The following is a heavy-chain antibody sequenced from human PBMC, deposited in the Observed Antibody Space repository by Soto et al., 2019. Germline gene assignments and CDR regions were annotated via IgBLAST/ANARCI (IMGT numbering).Heavy chain of an antibody. CDR3: AKENIVVVPAAIRDYYGMDV. D-gene: IGHD2-2*02. Sequence: PGGSLRLSCAASGFTFSNYAMSWVRQTPGKGLEWVSAISGSGGSTYYADSVKGRFTISRDNSKNTLYLQMNSLRAEDTAVYYCAKENIVVVPAAIRDYYGMDVWGQGTTVTVSS. V-gene: IGHV3-23*01. CDR1: GFTFSNYA. CDR2: ISGSGGST. J-gene: IGHJ6*02.